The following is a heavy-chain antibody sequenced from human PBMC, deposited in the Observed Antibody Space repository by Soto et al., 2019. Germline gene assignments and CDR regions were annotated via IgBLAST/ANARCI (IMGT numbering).Heavy chain of an antibody. CDR3: ARGGRYCSDGSCYSFYGMDV. V-gene: IGHV3-48*01. Sequence: GGSLRLSCAASGFTFISYSMNWVRQAPGKGLEWVSYISSSSSTIYYADSVKGRFTISRDNAKNSLYLQMNSLRAEDTAVYYCARGGRYCSDGSCYSFYGMDVWGQGTTVSVSS. CDR1: GFTFISYS. CDR2: ISSSSSTI. D-gene: IGHD2-15*01. J-gene: IGHJ6*02.